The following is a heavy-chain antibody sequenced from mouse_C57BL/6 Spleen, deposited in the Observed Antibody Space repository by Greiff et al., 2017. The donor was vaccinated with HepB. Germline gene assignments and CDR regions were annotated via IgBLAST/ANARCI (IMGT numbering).Heavy chain of an antibody. J-gene: IGHJ4*01. CDR2: IYPGSGNT. CDR1: GYTFTDYY. V-gene: IGHV1-76*01. Sequence: QVQLQQSGAELVRPGASVKLSCKASGYTFTDYYINWVKQRPGQGLEWIARIYPGSGNTYYNEKFKGKATLTAEKSSSTAYMQLSSLTSEDSAVYFCARHYYGSSYVYYAMDYWGQGTSVTVSS. CDR3: ARHYYGSSYVYYAMDY. D-gene: IGHD1-1*01.